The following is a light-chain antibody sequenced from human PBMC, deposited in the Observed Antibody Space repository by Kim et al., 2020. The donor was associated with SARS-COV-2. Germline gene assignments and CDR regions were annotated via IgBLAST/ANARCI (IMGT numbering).Light chain of an antibody. J-gene: IGKJ1*01. CDR2: SAS. Sequence: DIVLTQSPGTLSLSPGERATLSCRASQTISNNLLAWYQQKPGQAPRLVIWSASRRAAGIPDRFSGSGSGTDFTLTISRLQPEDFAVYHCQQFGGSIWTFGQGTKVDIK. V-gene: IGKV3-20*01. CDR3: QQFGGSIWT. CDR1: QTISNNL.